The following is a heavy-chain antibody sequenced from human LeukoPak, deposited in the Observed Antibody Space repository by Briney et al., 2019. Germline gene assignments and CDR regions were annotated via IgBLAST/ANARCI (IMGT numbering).Heavy chain of an antibody. D-gene: IGHD5-18*01. J-gene: IGHJ4*02. V-gene: IGHV3-21*01. Sequence: PGGSLRLSCAASGFTFSSYSMNWVRQAPGKGLGWVSSISSSSSYIYYADSVKGRFTISRDNAKISLYLQMNSLRDEDTAVYYCARAYEQLWVFFDYWGQGTLVTVSS. CDR2: ISSSSSYI. CDR1: GFTFSSYS. CDR3: ARAYEQLWVFFDY.